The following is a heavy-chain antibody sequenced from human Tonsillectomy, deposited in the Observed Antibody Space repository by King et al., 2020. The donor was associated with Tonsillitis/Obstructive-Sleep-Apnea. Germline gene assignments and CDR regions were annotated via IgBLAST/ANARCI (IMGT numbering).Heavy chain of an antibody. CDR1: GFTFDDYA. V-gene: IGHV3-9*01. J-gene: IGHJ4*02. D-gene: IGHD3-3*01. Sequence: VQLVESGGGLVQPGRSLRLSCAASGFTFDDYAMHWVRQAPGKGLEWVSGINWNSGSLGYADSVKGRFTISRDNAKNALYLQMNSLRAEDTALYYCTKGGFLEWLLDYWGQGPLVTVSS. CDR3: TKGGFLEWLLDY. CDR2: INWNSGSL.